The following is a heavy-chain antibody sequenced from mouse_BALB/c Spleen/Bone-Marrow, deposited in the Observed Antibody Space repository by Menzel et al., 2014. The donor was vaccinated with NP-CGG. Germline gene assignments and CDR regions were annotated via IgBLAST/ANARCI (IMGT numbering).Heavy chain of an antibody. CDR1: GFSLTGYG. Sequence: VKLVESGPGLVAPSQSLSITCTVSGFSLTGYGVHWVRQPPGKGLEWLGVIWAGGSTSYNSALMSRLSINQDNSKSQVYVKLNSLQTDNTASYDGAREGRGYYGSSGAAMDYWGQGTSVTVSS. D-gene: IGHD1-1*01. J-gene: IGHJ4*01. CDR2: IWAGGST. V-gene: IGHV2-9*02. CDR3: AREGRGYYGSSGAAMDY.